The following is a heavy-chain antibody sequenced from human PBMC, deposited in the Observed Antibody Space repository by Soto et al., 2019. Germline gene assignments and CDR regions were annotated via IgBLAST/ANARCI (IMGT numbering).Heavy chain of an antibody. CDR3: AKDLYSGSYSSYYFHH. CDR1: GFTFKSFA. J-gene: IGHJ4*02. V-gene: IGHV3-30*18. D-gene: IGHD1-26*01. CDR2: ISDDGSNQ. Sequence: SGGSMRLACAASGFTFKSFAMHWVRQAPGKGLEWVAFISDDGSNQYFADSVTGRCTISRDNSENTVSLQIDSLRPGDTAVYYCAKDLYSGSYSSYYFHHWGQGILVTV.